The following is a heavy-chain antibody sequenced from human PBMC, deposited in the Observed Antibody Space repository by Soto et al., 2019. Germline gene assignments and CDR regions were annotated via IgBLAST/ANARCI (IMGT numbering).Heavy chain of an antibody. J-gene: IGHJ4*02. Sequence: AASVKVSCKASGGTFSSYAISWVRQAPGQGLEWMGGIIPIFGTANYAQKFQGRVTITADESTSTAYMELSSLRSEDTAVYYCARAVQKEYYYDSSGYRFDYWGQGTLVTVSS. CDR2: IIPIFGTA. CDR3: ARAVQKEYYYDSSGYRFDY. V-gene: IGHV1-69*13. CDR1: GGTFSSYA. D-gene: IGHD3-22*01.